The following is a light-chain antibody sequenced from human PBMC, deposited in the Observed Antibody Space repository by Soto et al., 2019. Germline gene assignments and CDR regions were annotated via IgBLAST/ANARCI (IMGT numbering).Light chain of an antibody. V-gene: IGKV3-15*01. CDR3: QQYNNWSRT. Sequence: EIVMTQSPATLSVSRGERATLSCRASQSVSNNLAWYQQKPGQAPRLLIYAASTRATGIPARFSGSGSGTEFTLTISSLQSEDFAVYYCQQYNNWSRTFGQGTKVDIK. CDR1: QSVSNN. CDR2: AAS. J-gene: IGKJ1*01.